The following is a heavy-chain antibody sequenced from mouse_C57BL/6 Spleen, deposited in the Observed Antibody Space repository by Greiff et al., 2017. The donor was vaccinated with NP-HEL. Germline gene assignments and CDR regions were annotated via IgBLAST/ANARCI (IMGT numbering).Heavy chain of an antibody. CDR3: ARQGYYGSSYDY. CDR2: ISSGSSTI. Sequence: EVMLVESGGGLVKPGGSLKLSCAASGFTFSDYGMHWVRQAPEKGLEWVAYISSGSSTIYYVDTVKGRFTISRDNAKNTLFLQMTSLRSEDTAMYYCARQGYYGSSYDYWGQGTTLTVSS. CDR1: GFTFSDYG. J-gene: IGHJ2*01. V-gene: IGHV5-17*01. D-gene: IGHD1-1*01.